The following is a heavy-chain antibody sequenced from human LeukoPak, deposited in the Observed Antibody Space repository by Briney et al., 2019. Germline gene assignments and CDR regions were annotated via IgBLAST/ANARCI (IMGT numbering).Heavy chain of an antibody. Sequence: ASVKVPCKASGYTFTGYYMHWVRQAPGQGLEWMGWINPNSGGTNYAQKFQGRVTMTRDTSISTAYMELSGLRSDDTAAYYCARDSARRLKTTVTTYPYYYYYMDVWGKGTTVTISS. CDR2: INPNSGGT. J-gene: IGHJ6*03. CDR3: ARDSARRLKTTVTTYPYYYYYMDV. D-gene: IGHD4-17*01. CDR1: GYTFTGYY. V-gene: IGHV1-2*02.